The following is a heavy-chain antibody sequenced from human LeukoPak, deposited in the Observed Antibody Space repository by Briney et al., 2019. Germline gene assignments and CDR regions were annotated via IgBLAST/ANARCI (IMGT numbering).Heavy chain of an antibody. CDR3: AREFNILTGYYYVGAFDI. D-gene: IGHD3-9*01. Sequence: ASVKVSCKASGYTFTSYGISWVRQAPGQGLEWMGWISAYNGNTNYAQKLQGRVTMTTDTSTSTAYMGLRSLRSDDTAVYYCAREFNILTGYYYVGAFDIWGQGTMVTVSS. CDR1: GYTFTSYG. CDR2: ISAYNGNT. V-gene: IGHV1-18*04. J-gene: IGHJ3*02.